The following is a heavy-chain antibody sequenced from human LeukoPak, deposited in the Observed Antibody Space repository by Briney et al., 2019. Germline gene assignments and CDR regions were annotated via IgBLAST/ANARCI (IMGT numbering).Heavy chain of an antibody. CDR2: IKEDGSAQ. J-gene: IGHJ5*02. Sequence: GGSLRLSCAASGFTFNSYWMSWVRQAPGKGLEWVANIKEDGSAQYYVGSVKGRFTISRDNAKNSLNLQMNSLRAEDTAVYYCGTSSNAPGNHWGQGTLVTVSS. CDR1: GFTFNSYW. CDR3: GTSSNAPGNH. V-gene: IGHV3-7*01. D-gene: IGHD2-2*01.